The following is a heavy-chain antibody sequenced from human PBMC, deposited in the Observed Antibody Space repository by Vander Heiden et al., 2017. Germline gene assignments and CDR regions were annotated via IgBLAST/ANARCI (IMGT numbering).Heavy chain of an antibody. CDR2: ISWNSGSI. Sequence: EVQLVESGGGLVQPGRSLRLCCAASGVTFDDYAMHWVRQASGKGLEWFSGISWNSGSIVYADSVKGRFTISRDNAKNSLYLQMNSLRAEDTALYYCAKVKYYYDSSGWVGAFDIWGQGTMVTVSS. J-gene: IGHJ3*02. CDR1: GVTFDDYA. D-gene: IGHD3-22*01. V-gene: IGHV3-9*01. CDR3: AKVKYYYDSSGWVGAFDI.